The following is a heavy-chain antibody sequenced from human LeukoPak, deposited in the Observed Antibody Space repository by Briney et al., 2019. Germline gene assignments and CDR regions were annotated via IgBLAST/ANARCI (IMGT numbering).Heavy chain of an antibody. CDR2: IYTSGST. J-gene: IGHJ4*02. CDR1: GGSISSYY. CDR3: ARENSGSYREFDY. D-gene: IGHD1-26*01. Sequence: PSETLSLTCTVSGGSISSYYWSWIRQPAGKGLEWIGRIYTSGSTTYNASLKSRVSMSVDTSKNQFSLKLSSVTPADTAGFYCARENSGSYREFDYWGQGTLVTVSS. V-gene: IGHV4-4*07.